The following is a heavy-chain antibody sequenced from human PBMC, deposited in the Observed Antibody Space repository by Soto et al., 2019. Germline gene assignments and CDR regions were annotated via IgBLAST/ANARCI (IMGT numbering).Heavy chain of an antibody. Sequence: EVQLLESGGGLVQPGGSLRLSCAASGFTFSSYAMSWVRQAPGKGLEWVSEISGSGGSTYYADSVKGRFTISRDNPKNTLDLQMNSLSAEETAVYYCAKGGKDYARFGLFDFWGQGALVTVSS. D-gene: IGHD4-17*01. J-gene: IGHJ4*02. V-gene: IGHV3-23*01. CDR2: ISGSGGST. CDR3: AKGGKDYARFGLFDF. CDR1: GFTFSSYA.